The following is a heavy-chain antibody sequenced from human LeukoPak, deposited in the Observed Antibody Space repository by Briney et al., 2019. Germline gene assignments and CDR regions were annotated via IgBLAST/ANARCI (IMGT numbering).Heavy chain of an antibody. CDR2: ISYDGSNK. V-gene: IGHV3-30*03. J-gene: IGHJ4*02. Sequence: GGSLRLSRAASGFTFSSYGMHWVRQAPGKGLEWVAVISYDGSNKYYADSVKGRFTISRDNSKNTLYLQMNSLRAEDTAVYYCARDLPQGIAAAGHDYWGQGTLVTVSS. CDR3: ARDLPQGIAAAGHDY. D-gene: IGHD6-13*01. CDR1: GFTFSSYG.